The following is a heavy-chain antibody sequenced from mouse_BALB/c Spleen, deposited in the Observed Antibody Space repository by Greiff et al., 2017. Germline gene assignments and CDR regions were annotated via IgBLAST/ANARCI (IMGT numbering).Heavy chain of an antibody. Sequence: LQQPGSELVRPGASVKLSCKASGYTFTSYWMHWVKQRPGQGLEWIGNIYPGSGSTNYDEKFKSKATLTVDTSSSTAYMQFSSLTSEDSAVYYCTRERGGSSYGAMDYWGQGTSVTVSS. CDR1: GYTFTSYW. CDR3: TRERGGSSYGAMDY. V-gene: IGHV1S22*01. J-gene: IGHJ4*01. D-gene: IGHD1-1*01. CDR2: IYPGSGST.